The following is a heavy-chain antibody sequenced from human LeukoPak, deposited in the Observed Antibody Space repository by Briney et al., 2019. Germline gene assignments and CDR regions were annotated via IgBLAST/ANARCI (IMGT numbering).Heavy chain of an antibody. CDR3: ARVHDSSGYYYEPDY. J-gene: IGHJ4*02. D-gene: IGHD3-22*01. V-gene: IGHV3-23*01. CDR2: ISGSGGST. CDR1: GFTFSSYA. Sequence: GGSLRLSCAASGFTFSSYAMSWVRQAPGKGLEWVSAISGSGGSTYYADSVKGRFTISRDNSKNTLYLQMNSLRAEDTAVYYCARVHDSSGYYYEPDYWGQGTLVTVSS.